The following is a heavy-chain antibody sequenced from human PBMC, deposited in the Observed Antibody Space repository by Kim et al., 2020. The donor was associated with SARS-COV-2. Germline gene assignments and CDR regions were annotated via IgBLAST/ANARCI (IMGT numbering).Heavy chain of an antibody. CDR1: GFTFSYYS. CDR3: ARTGGTVVSEAFDI. V-gene: IGHV3-21*06. D-gene: IGHD2-8*02. CDR2: ISSTSSYI. Sequence: GGSLRLSCAASGFTFSYYSLNWVRQAPGKGLEWVSLISSTSSYIYYTDSVKGRFTISRDNAKSSVFLQMNSLRAEDTAVYYCARTGGTVVSEAFDIWGQG. J-gene: IGHJ3*02.